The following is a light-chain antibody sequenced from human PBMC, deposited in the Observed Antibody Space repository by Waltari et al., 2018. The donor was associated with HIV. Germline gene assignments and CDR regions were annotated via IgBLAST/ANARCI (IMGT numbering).Light chain of an antibody. J-gene: IGLJ2*01. CDR3: TSYTSSSTVV. V-gene: IGLV2-14*01. CDR1: SRDVGGYNY. CDR2: AVS. Sequence: QSALTQPASVSGSPGQSITISCTGTSRDVGGYNYVSWYQQHPDKAPKLMIYAVSNRPSGVSNRFSGSKSGNTASLTISGVQAEDEADYYCTSYTSSSTVVFGGGTKLTVL.